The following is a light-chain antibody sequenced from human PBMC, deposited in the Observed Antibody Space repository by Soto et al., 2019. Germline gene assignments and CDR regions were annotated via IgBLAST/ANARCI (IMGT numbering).Light chain of an antibody. Sequence: DIQMTQSPSTLSASVGDRVTITCRASQSISNWLAWYQQKPGKAPKLLIYKASSLESGVPSRFSGSGSGTEFTITISSLQPDDFATYYCQQYYSYLTFGQGTRLEIK. CDR3: QQYYSYLT. V-gene: IGKV1-5*03. J-gene: IGKJ5*01. CDR2: KAS. CDR1: QSISNW.